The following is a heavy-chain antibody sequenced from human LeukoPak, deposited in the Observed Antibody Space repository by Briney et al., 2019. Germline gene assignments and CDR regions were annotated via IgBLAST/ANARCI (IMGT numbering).Heavy chain of an antibody. J-gene: IGHJ4*02. Sequence: PSETLSLTCTVSGGSISSYYLSWIRQPPGKGLEWIGYIYYSGSTNYNPSLKSRVTISVDTSKNQFSLKLSSVTAADTAVYYCARHRIAAAGPYYFDYWGQGTLATVSS. V-gene: IGHV4-59*08. CDR1: GGSISSYY. D-gene: IGHD6-13*01. CDR3: ARHRIAAAGPYYFDY. CDR2: IYYSGST.